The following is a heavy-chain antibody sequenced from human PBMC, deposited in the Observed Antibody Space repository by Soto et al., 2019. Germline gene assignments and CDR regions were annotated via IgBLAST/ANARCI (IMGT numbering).Heavy chain of an antibody. Sequence: SETLSLTCAVYGGTFSGYYWSWIRQPPGKGLEWIGEINHSGSTNYNPSLKSRVTISVDTSKNQFFLKLSSVTAADTAVYYWAGGGSWDVGALLAYWGQGTLVTVSS. J-gene: IGHJ4*02. CDR1: GGTFSGYY. V-gene: IGHV4-34*01. D-gene: IGHD6-13*01. CDR2: INHSGST. CDR3: AGGGSWDVGALLAY.